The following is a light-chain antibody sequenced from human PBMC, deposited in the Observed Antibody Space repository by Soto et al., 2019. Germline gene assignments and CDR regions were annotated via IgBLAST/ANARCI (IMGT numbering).Light chain of an antibody. V-gene: IGKV1-27*01. J-gene: IGKJ1*01. CDR2: GAS. CDR3: QKYDSDPWT. Sequence: DIQMTQSPSSLSASIGDRVTVTCRASQGISNYLAWYQQKPGKVHKLLIYGASTLQSGVPARFSGSGSGTDFTLTISSLQPEDVATYYCQKYDSDPWTFGQGTKVEI. CDR1: QGISNY.